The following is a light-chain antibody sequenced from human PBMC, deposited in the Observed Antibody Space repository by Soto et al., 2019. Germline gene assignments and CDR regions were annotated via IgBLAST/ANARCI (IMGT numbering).Light chain of an antibody. J-gene: IGKJ1*01. CDR3: QQYNNWPQGT. CDR2: GAS. CDR1: QSVSSN. Sequence: EIVMTQSPATLSVSPGERATLSCRASQSVSSNLAWYQQKPGQAPRLLIYGASTRATGIPARFSGSGSGTEFTLIISSLQSADFAVYYCQQYNNWPQGTFGQGTKVEIK. V-gene: IGKV3-15*01.